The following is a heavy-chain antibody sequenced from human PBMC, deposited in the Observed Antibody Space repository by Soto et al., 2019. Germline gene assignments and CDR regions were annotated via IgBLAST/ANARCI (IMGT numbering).Heavy chain of an antibody. J-gene: IGHJ3*02. Sequence: GESLKISCKGSGYSFTSYWIGWVRQMPGKGLEWMGIIYPGDSDTRYSPSFQGQVTISADKSISTAYLQWSSLKASDTAMYYCARHQNHVGLVAATIGDAFDISGQGTMVTGSS. CDR1: GYSFTSYW. CDR2: IYPGDSDT. V-gene: IGHV5-51*01. D-gene: IGHD2-15*01. CDR3: ARHQNHVGLVAATIGDAFDI.